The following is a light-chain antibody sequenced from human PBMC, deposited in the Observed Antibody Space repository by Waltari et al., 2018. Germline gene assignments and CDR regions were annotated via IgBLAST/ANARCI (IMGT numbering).Light chain of an antibody. V-gene: IGKV3-20*01. CDR3: QHYVSLPVT. CDR1: QSVSRA. CDR2: GAP. J-gene: IGKJ1*01. Sequence: EIVLTQSPGTVSLPPGESATLSCWASQSVSRALAWYQQNPGQAPRLLIYGAPNRTTGIPDRFSGSGSGTDFSLIISRLEPEDFAVYYCQHYVSLPVTFGQGTKVEIK.